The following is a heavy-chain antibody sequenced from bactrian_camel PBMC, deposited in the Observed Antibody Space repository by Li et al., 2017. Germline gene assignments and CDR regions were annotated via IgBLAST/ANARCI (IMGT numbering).Heavy chain of an antibody. CDR3: AAALFSGGHYSASYKY. V-gene: IGHV3S31*01. D-gene: IGHD2*01. Sequence: VQLVESGGGLVQPGGSLRLSCAASGFTFSSYTMSWVRQAPGKGLEWVSDSSNGVGGTYYADSVRGRFTMSRDNGKNTLYLQMNSLRPEDTAMYYCAAALFSGGHYSASYKYWGQGTQVTVS. CDR1: GFTFSSYT. CDR2: SSNGVGGT. J-gene: IGHJ4*01.